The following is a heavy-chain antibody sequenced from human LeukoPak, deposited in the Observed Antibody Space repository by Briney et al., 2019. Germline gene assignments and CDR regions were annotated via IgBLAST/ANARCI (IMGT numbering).Heavy chain of an antibody. D-gene: IGHD2-15*01. CDR1: GFFFSNSG. CDR2: LPYDGNNE. CDR3: AKDGLYCTGGSCYNLLNS. V-gene: IGHV3-30*18. Sequence: PGGSLRLSCAASGFFFSNSGMHWVRQAPGKRLEWVAILPYDGNNEYYADSVKGRFTASRDNSENTLYLQMNSLRSEDTAVYYCAKDGLYCTGGSCYNLLNSWGQGTLVIVS. J-gene: IGHJ4*02.